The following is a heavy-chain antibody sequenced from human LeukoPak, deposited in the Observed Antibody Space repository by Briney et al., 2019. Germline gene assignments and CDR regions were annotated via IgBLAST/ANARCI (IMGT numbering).Heavy chain of an antibody. CDR2: ISSSSSYI. J-gene: IGHJ4*02. CDR3: AKDGELSLPNYFDY. CDR1: GFTFSSYS. V-gene: IGHV3-21*04. Sequence: PGGSLRLSCAASGFTFSSYSMNWVRQAPGKGLEWVSSISSSSSYIYYADSVKGRFTISRDNSKNTLYLQMSSLRAEDTAVYYCAKDGELSLPNYFDYWGQGTLVTVSS. D-gene: IGHD1-26*01.